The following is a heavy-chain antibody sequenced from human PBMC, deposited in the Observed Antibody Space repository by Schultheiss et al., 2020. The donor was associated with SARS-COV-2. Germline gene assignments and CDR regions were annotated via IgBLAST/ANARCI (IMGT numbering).Heavy chain of an antibody. V-gene: IGHV1-2*02. CDR2: INPNSGGT. CDR3: ATDGGYCSSTSCHYGMDV. J-gene: IGHJ6*02. CDR1: GYTFTGYY. D-gene: IGHD2-2*01. Sequence: ASVKVSCKASGYTFTGYYMHWVRQAPGQGLEWMGWINPNSGGTNYAQKFQGRVTMTRDTSISTAYMELSRLRSDDTAVYYCATDGGYCSSTSCHYGMDVWGQGTTVTVSS.